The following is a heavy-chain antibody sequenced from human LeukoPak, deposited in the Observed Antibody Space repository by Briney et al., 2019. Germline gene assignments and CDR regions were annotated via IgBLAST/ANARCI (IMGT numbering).Heavy chain of an antibody. CDR1: GYTFTGYY. V-gene: IGHV1-8*02. D-gene: IGHD3-10*01. J-gene: IGHJ4*02. CDR3: ARKFLGSRGYYFDY. CDR2: MNPNTGNT. Sequence: GASVKDSCEASGYTFTGYYMHWVRQAPGQGLEWMGWMNPNTGNTGYAQKFQGRVTMTRDTSISTAYMELSSLRSDDTAVYYCARKFLGSRGYYFDYWGQGTLVTVSS.